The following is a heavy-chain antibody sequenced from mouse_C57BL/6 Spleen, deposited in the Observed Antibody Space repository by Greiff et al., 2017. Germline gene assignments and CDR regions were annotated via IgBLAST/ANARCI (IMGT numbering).Heavy chain of an antibody. CDR3: TRGGGGSHWYFDG. J-gene: IGHJ1*03. CDR1: GYTFTDYE. CDR2: IDPETGGT. V-gene: IGHV1-15*01. D-gene: IGHD1-1*02. Sequence: QVQLQQSGAELVRPGASVTLSCKASGYTFTDYEMHWVKQTPVHGLEWIGAIDPETGGTAYNQKFKGKAILTADKSSSTAYMELRSLTSEDSAVYYCTRGGGGSHWYFDGWGTGTTVTVSS.